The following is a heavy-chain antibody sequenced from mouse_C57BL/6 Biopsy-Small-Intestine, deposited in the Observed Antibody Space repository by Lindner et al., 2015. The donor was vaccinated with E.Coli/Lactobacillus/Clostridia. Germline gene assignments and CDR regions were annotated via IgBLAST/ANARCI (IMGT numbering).Heavy chain of an antibody. CDR2: FHPYNDDT. CDR3: ARGGVLTGYFDY. CDR1: GYTFTTYP. Sequence: VQLQESGAELVKPGASVKVSCKASGYTFTTYPIEWMKQSHGKSLEWIGNFHPYNDDTKYNETFKGKATLTVEESSSTVYLELSRLTSDDSAVYYCARGGVLTGYFDYWGQGTTLTVSS. D-gene: IGHD2-14*01. V-gene: IGHV1-47*01. J-gene: IGHJ2*01.